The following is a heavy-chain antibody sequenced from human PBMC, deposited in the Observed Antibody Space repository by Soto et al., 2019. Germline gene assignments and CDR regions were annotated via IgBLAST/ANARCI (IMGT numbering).Heavy chain of an antibody. CDR2: VYYSGST. J-gene: IGHJ4*02. Sequence: QVQLQESGPGLVKPSETLSLTCTVSGGSISDYYWSWFRQAPGKGLDWIGYVYYSGSTNYNPPLQSLVTMSVDTSKNQFSLKLSSVTAADTAVYYCARQAIDWGQGTLVTVSS. V-gene: IGHV4-59*08. CDR1: GGSISDYY. CDR3: ARQAID.